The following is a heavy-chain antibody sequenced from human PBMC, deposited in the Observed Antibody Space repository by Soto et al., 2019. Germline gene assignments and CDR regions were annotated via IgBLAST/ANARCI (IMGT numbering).Heavy chain of an antibody. D-gene: IGHD2-2*01. J-gene: IGHJ5*02. Sequence: SETLSLTCAVSGGSISRSNWLRWVRQPPGKGLEWIGEIYHSGSTNYNPSLKSRVTISVDKSKNQFSLKLSSVTAADTAVYYCAREGYCISTSCYARGWFDPWGQGTLVTVSS. CDR2: IYHSGST. CDR1: GGSISRSNW. CDR3: AREGYCISTSCYARGWFDP. V-gene: IGHV4-4*02.